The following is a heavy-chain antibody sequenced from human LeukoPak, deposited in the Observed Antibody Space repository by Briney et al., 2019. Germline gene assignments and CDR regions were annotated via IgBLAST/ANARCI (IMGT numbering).Heavy chain of an antibody. CDR3: AREVDSSGWFDY. CDR1: GFAFSSYG. Sequence: GGSLRLSCAASGFAFSSYGMNWVRQAPGKGLEWVSSISSSSSYIYYADSVKGRFTISRDNAKNSLYLQMNSLRAEDTAVYYCAREVDSSGWFDYWGQGTLVTVSS. D-gene: IGHD6-19*01. J-gene: IGHJ4*02. V-gene: IGHV3-21*01. CDR2: ISSSSSYI.